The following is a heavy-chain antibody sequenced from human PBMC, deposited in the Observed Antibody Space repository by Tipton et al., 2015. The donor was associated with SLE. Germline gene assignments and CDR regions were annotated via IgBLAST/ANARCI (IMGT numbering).Heavy chain of an antibody. CDR1: GGPISNYS. Sequence: LRLSCTVSGGPISNYSWSWIRQPPGKGLEWIGTIYHSGNTSSNPSLKSRVTISVDTSKNQFSRKMSSVTAADTAVYYCARDTLGGLDYWGQGTLVTVSS. CDR3: ARDTLGGLDY. D-gene: IGHD7-27*01. V-gene: IGHV4-4*08. CDR2: IYHSGNT. J-gene: IGHJ4*02.